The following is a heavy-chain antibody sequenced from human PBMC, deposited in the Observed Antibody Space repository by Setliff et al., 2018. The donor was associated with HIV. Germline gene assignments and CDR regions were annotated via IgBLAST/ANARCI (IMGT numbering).Heavy chain of an antibody. D-gene: IGHD3-22*01. J-gene: IGHJ4*02. CDR3: ARHDSGGYCSLDY. CDR2: IYYSGST. V-gene: IGHV4-59*08. Sequence: SETLSLTCTVSGGSISSYYWSWIRQPPGKGLEWIGYIYYSGSTNYNPSLKSRVTMSVDTSKNQFSLKLSSVTAADTAVYYCARHDSGGYCSLDYWGQGTLVTVSS. CDR1: GGSISSYY.